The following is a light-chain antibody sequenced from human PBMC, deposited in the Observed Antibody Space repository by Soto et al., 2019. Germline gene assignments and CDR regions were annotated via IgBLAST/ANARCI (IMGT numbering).Light chain of an antibody. V-gene: IGKV3-20*01. Sequence: EIVLTQSPGTLSLSPGERATLSCRASQSVSSSYFAGYQQKPGQAPRLLIYGASSRATGIPDRFSGSGSGTDFTLTISRLEPEDLAVYYCQQYGSSPWTFGQGTKVEIK. CDR2: GAS. CDR1: QSVSSSY. CDR3: QQYGSSPWT. J-gene: IGKJ1*01.